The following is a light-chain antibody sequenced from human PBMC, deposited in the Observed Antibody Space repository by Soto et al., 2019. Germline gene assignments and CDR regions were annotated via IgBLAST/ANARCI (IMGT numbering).Light chain of an antibody. Sequence: EIVLTQSPATLSLSPGERATLSRRASQSVSSYLAWYQQKPGQAPRLLIYGASTRATGIPARFSGSGSGTEFTLTISSLQSEDFAVYYCQQYNNWPITFGQGTRLEIK. CDR3: QQYNNWPIT. CDR2: GAS. J-gene: IGKJ5*01. CDR1: QSVSSY. V-gene: IGKV3-15*01.